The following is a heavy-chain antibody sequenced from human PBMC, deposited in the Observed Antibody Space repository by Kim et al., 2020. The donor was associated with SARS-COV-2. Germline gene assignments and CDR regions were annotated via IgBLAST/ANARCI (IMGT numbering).Heavy chain of an antibody. Sequence: ASVKVSCKTSGFIFTKYPMHWLRQAPGHSPEWLGWISGSSGKPKYSQKFQDRVTITRDTSATTVFMELSSLTPQDTAVYYCVRGRGERGSLWAFWGQGTLVTVSS. V-gene: IGHV1-3*01. CDR3: VRGRGERGSLWAF. D-gene: IGHD3-10*01. CDR1: GFIFTKYP. CDR2: ISGSSGKP. J-gene: IGHJ4*02.